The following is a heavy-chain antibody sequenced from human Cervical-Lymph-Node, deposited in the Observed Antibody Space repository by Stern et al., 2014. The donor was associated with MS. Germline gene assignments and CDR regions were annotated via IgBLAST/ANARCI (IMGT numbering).Heavy chain of an antibody. CDR2: FDPEDGET. J-gene: IGHJ4*02. V-gene: IGHV1-24*01. CDR3: ATDRGVK. Sequence: VQLVESGAEVKKPGASVTVSCNVAGHPLSELAMHWLRQLPTRGLEWMGQFDPEDGETVYAQQFQGRLSMTEDTSTGTAYMTLTALRSEDTAVYYCATDRGVKGGPGPLVTVSS. CDR1: GHPLSELA. D-gene: IGHD3-10*01.